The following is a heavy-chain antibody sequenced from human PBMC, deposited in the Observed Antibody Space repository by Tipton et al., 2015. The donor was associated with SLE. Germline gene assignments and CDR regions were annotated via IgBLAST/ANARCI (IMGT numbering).Heavy chain of an antibody. D-gene: IGHD3-9*01. V-gene: IGHV3-11*04. CDR1: GFTFSDYY. Sequence: GSLRLSCAASGFTFSDYYMSWISQAPGKGLEWVSYISSSGSTIYYADSVKGRFTISRDNAKNSLYLQMNSLRAEDTAVYYCARDRRYFDWLLTPLDYWGQGTLVTVSS. CDR3: ARDRRYFDWLLTPLDY. CDR2: ISSSGSTI. J-gene: IGHJ4*02.